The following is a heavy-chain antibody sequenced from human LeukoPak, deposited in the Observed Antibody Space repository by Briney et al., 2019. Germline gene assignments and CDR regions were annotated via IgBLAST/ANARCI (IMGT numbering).Heavy chain of an antibody. J-gene: IGHJ4*02. Sequence: PSENLSLTCTVSGGSISSSSYYWGWIRQPPGKGLEWIGSIYYSGSTYYNPSLKSRVTISVDTSKHQFSLQLSSVTAADTAVYYCASVTPPRYYDYVWGSYRYFDYWGQGTLVTVSS. CDR1: GGSISSSSYY. D-gene: IGHD3-16*02. V-gene: IGHV4-39*07. CDR2: IYYSGST. CDR3: ASVTPPRYYDYVWGSYRYFDY.